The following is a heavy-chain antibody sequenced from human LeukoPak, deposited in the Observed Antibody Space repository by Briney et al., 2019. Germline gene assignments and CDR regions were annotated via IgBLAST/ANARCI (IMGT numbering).Heavy chain of an antibody. V-gene: IGHV3-7*03. CDR2: VNRDGSET. CDR3: ARNNGMDV. Sequence: GGSLRLSCAASGFALSSHWMTWVRQVPGRGPEWVANVNRDGSETYYLDSVKGRFTISKDNAKNSLYLQMNSLRAEDTALYHCARNNGMDVWGQGTSVIVSS. CDR1: GFALSSHW. J-gene: IGHJ6*02.